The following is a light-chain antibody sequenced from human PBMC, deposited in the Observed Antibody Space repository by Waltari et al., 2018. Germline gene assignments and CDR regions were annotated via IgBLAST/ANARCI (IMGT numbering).Light chain of an antibody. CDR2: EVN. J-gene: IGLJ2*01. CDR3: CSYAGSSTYVI. V-gene: IGLV2-23*02. Sequence: QSALTQPASVSGSPGQSITISCTGTSSDVGSYNFVSWYQQHPGQAPKLMIYEVNKRPSWVSNRFSGSKSGNTASLTISGRHAEDEADYYCCSYAGSSTYVIFGGGTKLTVL. CDR1: SSDVGSYNF.